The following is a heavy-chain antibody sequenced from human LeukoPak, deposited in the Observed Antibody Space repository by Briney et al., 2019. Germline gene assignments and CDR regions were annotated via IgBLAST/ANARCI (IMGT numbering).Heavy chain of an antibody. CDR3: AKDPRRDYYDSSGYPNWFDP. J-gene: IGHJ5*02. V-gene: IGHV3-30-3*01. Sequence: PGRSLRLSCAASGFTYSSYAMHWVRQAPGKGLEWVAVISYDGSNKYYADSVKGRFTISRDNSKNTLYLQMNSLRAEDTAVYYCAKDPRRDYYDSSGYPNWFDPWGQGTLVTVSS. CDR2: ISYDGSNK. D-gene: IGHD3-22*01. CDR1: GFTYSSYA.